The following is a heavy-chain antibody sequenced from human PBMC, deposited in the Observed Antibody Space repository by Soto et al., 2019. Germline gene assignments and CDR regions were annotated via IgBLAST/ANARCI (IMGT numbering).Heavy chain of an antibody. CDR1: GYTFTSYY. D-gene: IGHD5-18*01. Sequence: PGESLKISWEGSGYTFTSYYITWARQLPGKGLEWMGRIDPSDSYTTYNPSFEGHVTISADKSIRTAYLQWTSLEASDTAMYYCARGDTAIVRKCVDVWGQGTPVTVSS. CDR3: ARGDTAIVRKCVDV. CDR2: IDPSDSYT. J-gene: IGHJ6*02. V-gene: IGHV5-10-1*01.